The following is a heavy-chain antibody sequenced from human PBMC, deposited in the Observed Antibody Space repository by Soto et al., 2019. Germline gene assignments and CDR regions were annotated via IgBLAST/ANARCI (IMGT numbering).Heavy chain of an antibody. Sequence: LQEPGKGLEWVGHIKTKNEGGATDYAAPVKGRSTISRDDSKNTVYLQMNSLKSEDTAVYYYTTYNMPFRTLDSWGQATLVTV. CDR2: IKTKNEGGAT. J-gene: IGHJ4*02. D-gene: IGHD2-21*01. V-gene: IGHV3-15*07. CDR3: TTYNMPFRTLDS.